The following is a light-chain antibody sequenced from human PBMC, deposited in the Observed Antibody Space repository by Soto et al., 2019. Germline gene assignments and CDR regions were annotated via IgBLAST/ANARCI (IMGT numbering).Light chain of an antibody. Sequence: DVQMTQSPSTLSASVGDSVTITCRASQSISMRLAWYQQKAGKAPNLLIYKASSLEGGVPSRFSGSGSGTEFTLTISSLQSDDFATYYCQQYNHYQWTFGQGTKVEV. J-gene: IGKJ1*01. V-gene: IGKV1-5*03. CDR1: QSISMR. CDR2: KAS. CDR3: QQYNHYQWT.